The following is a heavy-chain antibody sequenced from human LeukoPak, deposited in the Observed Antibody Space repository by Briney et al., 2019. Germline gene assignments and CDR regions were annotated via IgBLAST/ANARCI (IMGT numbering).Heavy chain of an antibody. CDR1: GGTFSSYA. CDR2: IIPIFGTA. V-gene: IGHV1-69*01. D-gene: IGHD5-12*01. Sequence: GSSVKFSCTASGGTFSSYAISWVRQAPGQGLEWMGGIIPIFGTANYAQKFQGRVTITADESTSTAYMELSSLRSEDTAVYYCARGIHGYSGYDYPPFDYWGQGTLVTVSS. CDR3: ARGIHGYSGYDYPPFDY. J-gene: IGHJ4*02.